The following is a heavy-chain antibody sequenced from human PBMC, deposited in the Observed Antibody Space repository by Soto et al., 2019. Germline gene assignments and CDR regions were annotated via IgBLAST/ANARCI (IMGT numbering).Heavy chain of an antibody. D-gene: IGHD6-19*01. J-gene: IGHJ3*01. CDR1: GDSVSSSSAG. V-gene: IGHV6-1*01. CDR3: ERARGAVADINAFDP. Sequence: PSQTLSLTCAISGDSVSSSSAGWNWIRQSPSRGLEWLGKTYYRSKWYHEYAISVESRITINPDTSKNQFSLQLNSVTPEDTAVYYCERARGAVADINAFDPWGQGTVVTVSS. CDR2: TYYRSKWYH.